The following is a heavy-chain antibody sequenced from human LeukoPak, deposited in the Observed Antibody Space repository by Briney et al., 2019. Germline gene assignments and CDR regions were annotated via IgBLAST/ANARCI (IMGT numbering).Heavy chain of an antibody. CDR3: ARDGSWSTFAY. D-gene: IGHD6-13*01. V-gene: IGHV3-53*01. CDR1: GFTVSSNY. J-gene: IGHJ4*02. Sequence: GGSLRLSCAASGFTVSSNYMSWVRQAPGKGLEWVSVIYSGGSTYYADSVKGRFTISRDNSKNTLHLQMNSLRAEDTAVYYCARDGSWSTFAYWGQGTLVTVSS. CDR2: IYSGGST.